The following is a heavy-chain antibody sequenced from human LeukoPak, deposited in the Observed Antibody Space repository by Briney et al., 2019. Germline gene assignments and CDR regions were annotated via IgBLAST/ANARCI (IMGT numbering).Heavy chain of an antibody. Sequence: GASVKVSCKASGYTFTGYYMHWVRPAPGQGLEWMGWITPNSGGTNYPQKFQGRVTMTRDASISTAYMELSRLRSDDTAVYYCARDSAGTASPFDYWGQGTLVTVSS. CDR2: ITPNSGGT. J-gene: IGHJ4*02. CDR3: ARDSAGTASPFDY. V-gene: IGHV1-2*02. CDR1: GYTFTGYY. D-gene: IGHD5-18*01.